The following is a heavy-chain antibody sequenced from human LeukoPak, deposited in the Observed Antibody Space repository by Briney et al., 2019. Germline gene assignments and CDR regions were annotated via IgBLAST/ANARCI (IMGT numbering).Heavy chain of an antibody. CDR1: GFSISSNY. V-gene: IGHV3-53*01. CDR2: IYSAGDT. D-gene: IGHD2-8*01. J-gene: IGHJ4*02. Sequence: GGSLRLSCAVSGFSISSNYISWVRQAPGKGLEWLSVIYSAGDTYYADSVKRRFTISKDNSNNMVYLQVSSLRGEDTALYYCASYYCTSGTCYFDYWGQGTLVTVSS. CDR3: ASYYCTSGTCYFDY.